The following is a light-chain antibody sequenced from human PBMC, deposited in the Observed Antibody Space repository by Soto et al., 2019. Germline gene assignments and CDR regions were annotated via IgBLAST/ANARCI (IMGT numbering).Light chain of an antibody. Sequence: QSALTQPASVSGSRGQSITISCTGTSSDIGTYNYVSWYQQHPGKVPKLMIYEVSNRPSGVSNRFSGSKSGNTASLAISGLQAEDEADYYCSSYTTSSTQVFGGGTKLTVL. CDR3: SSYTTSSTQV. CDR2: EVS. V-gene: IGLV2-14*01. CDR1: SSDIGTYNY. J-gene: IGLJ3*02.